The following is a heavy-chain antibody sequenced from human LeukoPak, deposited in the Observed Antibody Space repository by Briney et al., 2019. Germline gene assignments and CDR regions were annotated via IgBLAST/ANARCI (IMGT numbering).Heavy chain of an antibody. Sequence: VASVKVSCKASGYTFTGYYMHWVRQAPGQGLEWMGWINPNSGGTNYAQKFQGRVTMTRDTSISTVYMELSSLRSEDTAVYYCARSSFDYWGQGTLVTVSS. V-gene: IGHV1-2*02. CDR3: ARSSFDY. CDR1: GYTFTGYY. J-gene: IGHJ4*02. CDR2: INPNSGGT.